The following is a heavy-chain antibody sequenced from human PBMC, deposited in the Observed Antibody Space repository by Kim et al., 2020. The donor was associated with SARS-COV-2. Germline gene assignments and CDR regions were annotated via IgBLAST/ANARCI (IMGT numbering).Heavy chain of an antibody. D-gene: IGHD3-10*01. V-gene: IGHV3-15*01. CDR1: GFTFSNAW. J-gene: IGHJ4*02. CDR3: TTGTPPLYYRATVVDY. Sequence: GGSLRLSCAASGFTFSNAWMSWVRQAPGKGLEWVGRIKSKTDGGTTDYAAPVKGRFTIARDDSKNTLYLQMNSLKTEDTAVYYCTTGTPPLYYRATVVDYWGQGTLVTLSS. CDR2: IKSKTDGGTT.